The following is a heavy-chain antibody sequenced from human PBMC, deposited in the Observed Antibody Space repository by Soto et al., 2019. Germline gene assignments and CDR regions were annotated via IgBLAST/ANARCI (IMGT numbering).Heavy chain of an antibody. Sequence: GGSLRLSCAASGFTFSSYAMSWVRQAPGKGLEWVSGLTASGLNTYYTDSVKGRFTISRDNSRNTVYLQMSGLRVEDTAVFHCAKGLGNAKEVWGQGTTVTVSS. CDR2: LTASGLNT. V-gene: IGHV3-23*01. CDR1: GFTFSSYA. CDR3: AKGLGNAKEV. J-gene: IGHJ6*02. D-gene: IGHD2-8*01.